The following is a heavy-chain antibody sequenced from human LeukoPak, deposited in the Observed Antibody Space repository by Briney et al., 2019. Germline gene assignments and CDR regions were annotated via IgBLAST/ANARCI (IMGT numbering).Heavy chain of an antibody. CDR2: MNPNSGNT. J-gene: IGHJ3*02. Sequence: ASVKVSCKASGYTFTSYDINWVRQAAGQGLEWMGWMNPNSGNTGYAQKFQGRVTITADKSTSTAYMELSSLRSEDTAVYYCARARAAEEDAFDIWGQGTMVTVSS. V-gene: IGHV1-8*01. CDR1: GYTFTSYD. CDR3: ARARAAEEDAFDI. D-gene: IGHD6-25*01.